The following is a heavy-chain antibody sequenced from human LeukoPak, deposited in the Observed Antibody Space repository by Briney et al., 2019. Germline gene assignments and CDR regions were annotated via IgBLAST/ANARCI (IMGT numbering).Heavy chain of an antibody. CDR3: TGQQGMDY. V-gene: IGHV3-21*01. Sequence: GGSLRLSCAASGFTFSSYTMNWVRQAPGKGLEWVSSISSSSSIYYADSVKGRFTISRGNAENSLYLQMMSLRAEDTAVYYCTGQQGMDYWGQGTLVTLSS. D-gene: IGHD7-27*01. CDR1: GFTFSSYT. J-gene: IGHJ4*02. CDR2: ISSSSSI.